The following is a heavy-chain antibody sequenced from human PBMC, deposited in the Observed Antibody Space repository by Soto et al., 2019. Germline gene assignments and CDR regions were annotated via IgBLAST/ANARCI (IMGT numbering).Heavy chain of an antibody. D-gene: IGHD6-13*01. CDR1: GYIFTSYA. J-gene: IGHJ6*01. CDR2: NDVDTDFS. Sequence: QARLAQSGAELKEPGASVKISCKASGYIFTSYAIHWVRQAPGQGPEWMGWNDVDTDFSKYSQKFLGRVTFTRDTSATTAYMELSSLTFEDTAVYYCAREPLAAADNYYAMDLWGQGTTVTVSS. CDR3: AREPLAAADNYYAMDL. V-gene: IGHV1-3*01.